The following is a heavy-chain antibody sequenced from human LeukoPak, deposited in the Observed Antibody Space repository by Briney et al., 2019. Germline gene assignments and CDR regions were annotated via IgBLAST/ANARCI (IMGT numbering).Heavy chain of an antibody. V-gene: IGHV3-48*01. Sequence: GGSLRLSCAASGFTFSSYSMNWVRQAPGKGLEWVSYISSSSSTIYYADSVKGRFTISRDNSKNTLYLQMNSLRAEDTAVYYCAKEDSRYFDYWGQGTLVTVSS. CDR3: AKEDSRYFDY. D-gene: IGHD4-11*01. CDR2: ISSSSSTI. J-gene: IGHJ4*02. CDR1: GFTFSSYS.